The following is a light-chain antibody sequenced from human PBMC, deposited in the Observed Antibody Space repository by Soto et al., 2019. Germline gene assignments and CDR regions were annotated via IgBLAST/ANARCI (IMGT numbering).Light chain of an antibody. V-gene: IGKV3-15*01. CDR3: QQYNNWPPYT. CDR2: GAS. J-gene: IGKJ2*01. CDR1: QRISNN. Sequence: EIVMTQSPATLSVSPGERATISCRASQRISNNLAWYQQKAGQAPRLLIYGASTRATGITARFSGSGSETEFTLTISSLQSEDFAVYYCQQYNNWPPYTFGQGTKLEIK.